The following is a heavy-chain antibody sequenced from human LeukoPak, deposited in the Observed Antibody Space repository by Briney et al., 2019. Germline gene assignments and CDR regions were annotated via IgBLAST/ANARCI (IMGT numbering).Heavy chain of an antibody. J-gene: IGHJ5*02. V-gene: IGHV1-2*04. CDR2: INPNSGGT. Sequence: GASVKVSRKASGGTFSSYAISWVRQAPGQGLEWMGWINPNSGGTNYAQKFQGWVTMTRDTSISTAYMELSRLRSDDTAVYYCARGNAPNWFDPWGQGTLVTVSS. CDR1: GGTFSSYA. CDR3: ARGNAPNWFDP. D-gene: IGHD3-10*01.